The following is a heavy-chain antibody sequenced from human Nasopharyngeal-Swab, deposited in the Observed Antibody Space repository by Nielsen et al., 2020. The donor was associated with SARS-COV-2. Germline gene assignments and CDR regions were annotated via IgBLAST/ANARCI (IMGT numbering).Heavy chain of an antibody. CDR3: ARNSGYYLGENL. CDR1: GYTFGNHW. Sequence: GGSLRLSCKVYGYTFGNHWNSWVRQLPRKGLEWMGRIDPSDSYTKYSPSFQGHVTISADKSISIAYLQWSSLKASDTGMYYCARNSGYYLGENLWGQGTLVTVSS. D-gene: IGHD3-22*01. J-gene: IGHJ5*02. CDR2: IDPSDSYT. V-gene: IGHV5-10-1*01.